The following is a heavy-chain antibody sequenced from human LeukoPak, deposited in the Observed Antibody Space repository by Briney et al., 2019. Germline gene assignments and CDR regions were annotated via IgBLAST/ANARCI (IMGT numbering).Heavy chain of an antibody. CDR2: ISAYNGNT. Sequence: ASVKVSCKASGYTFTGYYMHWVRQAPGQGLEWMGWISAYNGNTNYAQKLQGRVTMTTDTSTSTAYMELRSLRSDDTAVYYCAREYYYGSGNYYNRIDYWGQGTLVTVSS. CDR3: AREYYYGSGNYYNRIDY. V-gene: IGHV1-18*04. CDR1: GYTFTGYY. J-gene: IGHJ4*02. D-gene: IGHD3-10*01.